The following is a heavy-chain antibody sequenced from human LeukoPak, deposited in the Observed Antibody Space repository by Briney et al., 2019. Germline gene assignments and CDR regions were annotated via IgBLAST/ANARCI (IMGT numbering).Heavy chain of an antibody. V-gene: IGHV1-2*02. CDR3: ARDLAVAGTGARRGNWFDP. Sequence: GASVKVSCKASGYTFTGYYMHWVRQAPGQGLEWMGWINPNSGGTNYAQKFQGRVTMTRDTSISTAYMELSRLRSDDTAVYYCARDLAVAGTGARRGNWFDPWGQGTLVTVSS. CDR2: INPNSGGT. CDR1: GYTFTGYY. J-gene: IGHJ5*02. D-gene: IGHD6-19*01.